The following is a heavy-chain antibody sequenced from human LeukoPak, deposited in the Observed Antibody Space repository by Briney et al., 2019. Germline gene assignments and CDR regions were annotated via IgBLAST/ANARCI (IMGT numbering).Heavy chain of an antibody. V-gene: IGHV1-2*02. D-gene: IGHD6-19*01. CDR2: INPNSGGT. J-gene: IGHJ6*02. Sequence: ASVKVSCKASGYTFTGYHMHWVRQAPGQGLEWMGWINPNSGGTNYAQKFQGRVTMTRDTSISTAYMELSRLRSDDTAVYYCARSGYSSGWELGDYYYYGMDVWGQGTTVTVSS. CDR1: GYTFTGYH. CDR3: ARSGYSSGWELGDYYYYGMDV.